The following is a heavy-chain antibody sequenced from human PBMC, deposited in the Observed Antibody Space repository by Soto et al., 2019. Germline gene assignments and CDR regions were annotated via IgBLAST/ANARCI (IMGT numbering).Heavy chain of an antibody. CDR2: ISGSGGST. CDR3: TGSSDWYAWFDP. V-gene: IGHV3-23*01. J-gene: IGHJ5*02. CDR1: GFTFSSYA. Sequence: EVQLLESGGGLVQPGGSLRLSCAASGFTFSSYAMSWVRQAPGKGLESVSAISGSGGSTYYADSVKGRFTISRDNSKNTLYLQMNSLRAEDTAVYYCTGSSDWYAWFDPWGQGTLVTVSS. D-gene: IGHD6-19*01.